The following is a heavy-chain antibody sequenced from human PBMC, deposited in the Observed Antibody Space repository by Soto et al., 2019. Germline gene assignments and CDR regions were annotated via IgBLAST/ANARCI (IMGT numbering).Heavy chain of an antibody. CDR1: GFIFSDYY. CDR3: ARDFDVGSRTDFDY. D-gene: IGHD3-16*01. CDR2: ISGNGRII. V-gene: IGHV3-11*01. J-gene: IGHJ4*02. Sequence: QVQLVESGGGLVKPGGSLRLSCATSGFIFSDYYMHWIRQAPGKGLEWISYISGNGRIIQYADSAKGRFTISRDNAQNSLYLQMNSLRAEDTALYFCARDFDVGSRTDFDYWGQGTLVTVSS.